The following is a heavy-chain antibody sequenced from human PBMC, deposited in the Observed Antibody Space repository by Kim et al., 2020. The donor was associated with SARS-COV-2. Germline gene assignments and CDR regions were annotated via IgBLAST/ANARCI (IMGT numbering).Heavy chain of an antibody. J-gene: IGHJ6*02. CDR3: ARDMADTAMVFLNYYYYYGMDV. V-gene: IGHV3-11*01. Sequence: GGSLRLSCAASGFTFSDYYMSWIRQAPGKGLEWVSYISSSGSTIYYADSVKGRFTISRDNAKNSLYLQMNSLRAEDTAVYYCARDMADTAMVFLNYYYYYGMDVWGQGTTVTVSS. CDR2: ISSSGSTI. CDR1: GFTFSDYY. D-gene: IGHD5-18*01.